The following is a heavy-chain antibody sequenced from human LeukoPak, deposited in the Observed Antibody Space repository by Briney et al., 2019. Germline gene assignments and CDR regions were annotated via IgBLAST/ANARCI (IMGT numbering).Heavy chain of an antibody. Sequence: PSETLSLTCAVYGGSFSGYYWSWIRQPPGKGLEWIGSIYYSGSTYYNPSLKSRVTISVDTSKNQFSLKLSSVTAADTAVYYCARSGGYYGSGYYYYGMDVWGQGTTVTVSS. V-gene: IGHV4-34*01. D-gene: IGHD3-10*01. CDR3: ARSGGYYGSGYYYYGMDV. CDR2: IYYSGST. J-gene: IGHJ6*02. CDR1: GGSFSGYY.